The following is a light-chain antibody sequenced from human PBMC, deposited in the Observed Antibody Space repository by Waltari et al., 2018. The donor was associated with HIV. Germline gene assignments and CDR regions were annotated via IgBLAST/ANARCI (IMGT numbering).Light chain of an antibody. Sequence: DIQMTQSPPALSASVGDRVTITCRASQTISGWLVWYQQKPGKAPKLLIYQASTLDTGVPSRFSGSRSGTECTLTISSLQPDDFATYYCQQYKSYPYTFGQGTKLEIK. CDR1: QTISGW. J-gene: IGKJ2*01. CDR3: QQYKSYPYT. V-gene: IGKV1-5*03. CDR2: QAS.